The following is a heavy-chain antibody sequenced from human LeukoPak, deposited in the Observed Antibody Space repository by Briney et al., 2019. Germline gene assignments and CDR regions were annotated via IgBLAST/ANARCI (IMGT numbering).Heavy chain of an antibody. V-gene: IGHV4-59*08. CDR3: ARHSVKLSSGMDV. D-gene: IGHD2-15*01. CDR1: GGSICSYY. CDR2: IYYSGST. Sequence: SETLSLTCTVSGGSICSYYWSWVRQPPGKGLEWIGYIYYSGSTNYNPSLKSRVTISVDTSKNQFSLKLSSVTAADTAVYYCARHSVKLSSGMDVWGQGTTVTVSS. J-gene: IGHJ6*02.